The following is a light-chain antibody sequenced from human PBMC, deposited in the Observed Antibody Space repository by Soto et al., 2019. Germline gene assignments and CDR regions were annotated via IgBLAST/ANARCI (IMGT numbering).Light chain of an antibody. Sequence: EIVLTQSPGTLSLSPGERATLSCRASQSVASRNLAWYQQKSGQAPRLLIYGASSRAIHTPDRFSGSGSGTDFTLTISGLEPEDVAVYYCQHFGNSLWTFGQGTKVEI. CDR1: QSVASRN. J-gene: IGKJ1*01. CDR2: GAS. CDR3: QHFGNSLWT. V-gene: IGKV3-20*01.